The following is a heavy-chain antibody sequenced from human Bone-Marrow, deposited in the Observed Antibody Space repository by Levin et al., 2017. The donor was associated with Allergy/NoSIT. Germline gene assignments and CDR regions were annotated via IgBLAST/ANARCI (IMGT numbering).Heavy chain of an antibody. J-gene: IGHJ4*02. CDR1: GASVSSNSAT. V-gene: IGHV6-1*01. CDR2: TYYRSKWLY. CDR3: ARDGPAISVFDF. D-gene: IGHD1-14*01. Sequence: LRLSCAISGASVSSNSATWNWIRQSPSRGLEWLGRTYYRSKWLYDYAVSVRSRITVTPDTSKNQFSLQLMSVTPEDTAVYYCARDGPAISVFDFWGQGTLVTVSS.